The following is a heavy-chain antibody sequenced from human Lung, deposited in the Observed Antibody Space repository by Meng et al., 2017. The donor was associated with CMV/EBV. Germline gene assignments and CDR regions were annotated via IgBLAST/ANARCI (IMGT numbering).Heavy chain of an antibody. J-gene: IGHJ4*02. Sequence: GGSXRLSCAASGFTTNSHWMNWVRQAPGKGLEWVANINPDGSEKCYVDSVKGRFTISRDSAKNSVFLQMNSLRDDDTAVYYCVRALRGSENFWGQGTLVTVSS. V-gene: IGHV3-7*03. CDR3: VRALRGSENF. CDR1: GFTTNSHW. D-gene: IGHD1-26*01. CDR2: INPDGSEK.